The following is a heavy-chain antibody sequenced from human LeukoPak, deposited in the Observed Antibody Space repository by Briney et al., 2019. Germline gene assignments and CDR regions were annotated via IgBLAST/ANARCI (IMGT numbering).Heavy chain of an antibody. CDR2: ISSSGSTI. D-gene: IGHD3-10*02. CDR1: GFSFSSYE. CDR3: AELGITMIGGV. V-gene: IGHV3-48*03. J-gene: IGHJ6*04. Sequence: GGSLRLSCAASGFSFSSYEMNWVRQAPGKGLEWVSYISSSGSTIYYADSVKGRFTISRDDAKNSLYLQMNSLRAEDTAVYYCAELGITMIGGVWGKGTTVTISS.